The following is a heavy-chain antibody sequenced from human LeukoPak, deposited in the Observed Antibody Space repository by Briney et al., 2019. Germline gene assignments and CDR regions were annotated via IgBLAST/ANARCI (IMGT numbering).Heavy chain of an antibody. D-gene: IGHD6-13*01. CDR1: GFTFSAYG. CDR3: ARGTQYSSSRDWFDP. J-gene: IGHJ5*02. V-gene: IGHV3-21*01. CDR2: ISDSSSYI. Sequence: GGSLRLSCAASGFTFSAYGTNWVRQAPGKGLEWVSSISDSSSYIFYADSVKGRFTISRDNAKNSLYLQMNSLRAEDTAVYYCARGTQYSSSRDWFDPWGQGTLVTVSS.